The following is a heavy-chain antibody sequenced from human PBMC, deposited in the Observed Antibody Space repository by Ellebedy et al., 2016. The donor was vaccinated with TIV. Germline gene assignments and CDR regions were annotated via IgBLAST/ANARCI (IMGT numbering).Heavy chain of an antibody. V-gene: IGHV1-2*02. J-gene: IGHJ3*02. Sequence: ASVKVSCXASGYTFTGYYMHWVRQAPGQGLEWMGWINPNSGGTNYAQKFQGRVTMTRDTSMSTVYMELSSLRSEDTAVYYCAKNLISRITIFGVAPPNAFDIWGQGTMVTVSS. CDR3: AKNLISRITIFGVAPPNAFDI. D-gene: IGHD3-3*01. CDR1: GYTFTGYY. CDR2: INPNSGGT.